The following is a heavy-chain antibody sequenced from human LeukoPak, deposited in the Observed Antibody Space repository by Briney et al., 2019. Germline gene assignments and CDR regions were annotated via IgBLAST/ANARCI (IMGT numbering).Heavy chain of an antibody. J-gene: IGHJ5*02. V-gene: IGHV3-30-3*01. CDR3: ASGGDSS. CDR1: GFTFSSYA. D-gene: IGHD5-18*01. Sequence: GRSLRLSCAASGFTFSSYAMHWVRQAPGKGLEWVAVISYDGSNKYYADSVKGRFTISRDNSKNPLYLQMNSLRAEDTAVYYCASGGDSSWGQGTLVTVSS. CDR2: ISYDGSNK.